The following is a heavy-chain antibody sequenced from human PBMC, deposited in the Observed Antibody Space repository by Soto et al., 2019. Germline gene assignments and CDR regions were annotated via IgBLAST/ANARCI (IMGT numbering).Heavy chain of an antibody. V-gene: IGHV3-13*05. CDR1: GFTFSSYD. J-gene: IGHJ2*01. CDR3: ARARSSSWSAGWYFDL. D-gene: IGHD6-13*01. CDR2: IGTAGDP. Sequence: HPVGSLRLSCAASGFTFSSYDMHWVRQATGKGLEWVSAIGTAGDPYYPGSVKGRFTISRENAKNSLYLQMNSLRAGDTAVYYCARARSSSWSAGWYFDLWGRGTLVTVSS.